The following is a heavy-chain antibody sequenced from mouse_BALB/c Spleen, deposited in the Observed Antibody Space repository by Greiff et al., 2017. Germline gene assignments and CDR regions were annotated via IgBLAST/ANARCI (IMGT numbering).Heavy chain of an antibody. CDR1: GYAFTNYW. V-gene: IGHV1-63*01. Sequence: VQLHQSGAELVRPGTSVKISCKASGYAFTNYWLGWVKQRPGHGLEWIGDIYPGSGNTYYNEKFKGKATLTADKSSSTAYMQLSSLTSEDSAVYFCARKEGLDKLYYFDYGGQGTTLTVSS. CDR3: ARKEGLDKLYYFDY. D-gene: IGHD2-13*01. CDR2: IYPGSGNT. J-gene: IGHJ2*01.